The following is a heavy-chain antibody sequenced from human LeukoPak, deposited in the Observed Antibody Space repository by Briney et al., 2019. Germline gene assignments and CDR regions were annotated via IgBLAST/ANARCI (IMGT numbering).Heavy chain of an antibody. CDR3: ARHRGGVAVAGMDV. J-gene: IGHJ6*03. CDR2: IYTSGST. V-gene: IGHV4-4*09. D-gene: IGHD6-19*01. CDR1: GGSISNYY. Sequence: PSETLSLNCTVSGGSISNYYWSWIRQPPGKGLEWIGYIYTSGSTNYSPSLESRVTISVDTSKNQFPLKLSSVTAADTAVYYCARHRGGVAVAGMDVWGKGTTVTVSS.